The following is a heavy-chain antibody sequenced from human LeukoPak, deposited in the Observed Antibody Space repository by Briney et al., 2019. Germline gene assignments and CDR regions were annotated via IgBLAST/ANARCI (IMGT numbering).Heavy chain of an antibody. CDR3: ARGAYGSGSTNWFDP. J-gene: IGHJ5*02. V-gene: IGHV4-4*07. D-gene: IGHD3-10*01. Sequence: SETLSLTCTVSGGSISSYYWSWIRQPAGKGLEWIGRIYSSGSTDYNSSLKSRVTMSVDTSKNQFSLRLSSVTAADTAVYYCARGAYGSGSTNWFDPWGQGTLVTVSS. CDR2: IYSSGST. CDR1: GGSISSYY.